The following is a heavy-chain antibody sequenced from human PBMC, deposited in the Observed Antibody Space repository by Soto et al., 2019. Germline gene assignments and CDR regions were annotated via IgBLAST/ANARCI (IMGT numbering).Heavy chain of an antibody. V-gene: IGHV4-34*01. CDR2: INHSGST. J-gene: IGHJ4*02. CDR1: GGSFSGYY. CDR3: ASQFHYYGSGSKVASNRRVDY. D-gene: IGHD3-10*01. Sequence: QVQLQQWGAGLLKPSETLSLTCAVYGGSFSGYYWSWIRQPPGKGLEWIGEINHSGSTNYNPSLKSRVTISVDTSKNQFSLKLSSVTAADTAVYYCASQFHYYGSGSKVASNRRVDYWGQGTLVTVSS.